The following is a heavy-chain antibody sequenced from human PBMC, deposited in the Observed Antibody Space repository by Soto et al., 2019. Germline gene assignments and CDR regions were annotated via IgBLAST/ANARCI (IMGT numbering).Heavy chain of an antibody. D-gene: IGHD2-2*01. CDR3: ARDAAAMLCANFDY. CDR2: ITDGGTT. Sequence: SETLSLTCAVHGDSFSGYFWTWIRQPPGKGLEWIAEITDGGTTNYSPSLKSRVSIAVDTSKRKFSLTLSSVTAAVTAMYYCARDAAAMLCANFDYWGQGSLVTVSS. V-gene: IGHV4-34*01. J-gene: IGHJ4*02. CDR1: GDSFSGYF.